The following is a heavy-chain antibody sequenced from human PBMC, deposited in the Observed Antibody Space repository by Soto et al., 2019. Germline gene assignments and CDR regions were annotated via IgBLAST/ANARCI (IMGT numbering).Heavy chain of an antibody. V-gene: IGHV3-7*05. Sequence: EVQLVESGGGLVQPGGSLRLSCAAYGSSYWMSWVRQAPGKGLEWVANIGQDGGEKNYLESVRGRFTISRDSAKKSLYLEMNSLRAEDTAVYYCTGGSGWVSDSWGQGTLVTVSS. CDR2: IGQDGGEK. CDR3: TGGSGWVSDS. CDR1: GSSYW. D-gene: IGHD6-19*01. J-gene: IGHJ4*02.